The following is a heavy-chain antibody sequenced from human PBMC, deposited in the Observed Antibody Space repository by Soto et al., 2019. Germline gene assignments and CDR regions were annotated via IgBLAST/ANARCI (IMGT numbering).Heavy chain of an antibody. D-gene: IGHD3-22*01. CDR3: AGSGYYHNSGMDV. J-gene: IGHJ6*02. V-gene: IGHV4-34*01. CDR1: GGSFSGYY. CDR2: INHSGST. Sequence: PSETLSLTCAVYGGSFSGYYWNWIRQPPGKGLEWIGEINHSGSTNYNPSLKSRVTISVDTSKNQFSLKLSSVTAADTAVYYCAGSGYYHNSGMDVWGQGTTVTVS.